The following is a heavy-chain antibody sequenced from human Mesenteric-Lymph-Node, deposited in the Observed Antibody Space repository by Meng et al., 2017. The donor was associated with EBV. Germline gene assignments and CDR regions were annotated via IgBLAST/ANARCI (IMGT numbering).Heavy chain of an antibody. CDR1: GGSFSDYY. V-gene: IGHV4-34*01. CDR3: ARGLGGSGKYHFDF. Sequence: QVQLQQWGAGLFRPSETLSLTCAVSGGSFSDYYWSWIRQTPGKGLEWIGDINHSGNTNYNPSLMSRVSMSVDNSKNQFSLTLHSVTAADTAVYYCARGLGGSGKYHFDFWGPGILVTVFS. J-gene: IGHJ4*02. D-gene: IGHD3-10*01. CDR2: INHSGNT.